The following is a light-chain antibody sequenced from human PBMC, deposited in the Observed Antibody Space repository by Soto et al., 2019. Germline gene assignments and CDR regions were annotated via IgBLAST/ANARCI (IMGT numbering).Light chain of an antibody. CDR3: QHFDSSLWT. Sequence: EIVLTQSPGTLSLSPGERATLSCRASQSVRSSYLAWYQQKPGQAPRLLIYGASSRATGIPDRFSGSGSGTDFTLTISRLEPEDFAVYFCQHFDSSLWTFGPGTKVAIK. CDR1: QSVRSSY. V-gene: IGKV3-20*01. CDR2: GAS. J-gene: IGKJ1*01.